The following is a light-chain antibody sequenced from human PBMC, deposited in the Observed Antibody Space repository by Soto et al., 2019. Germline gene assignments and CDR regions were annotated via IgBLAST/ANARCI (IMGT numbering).Light chain of an antibody. CDR3: SSFVGGDIFDVI. CDR2: YVI. CDR1: GSDLGAYNY. V-gene: IGLV2-8*01. Sequence: QSARTQPPSASGSPGQSVTISCTGTGSDLGAYNYVSWYQQYPGKAPKFIIYYVIKRPSGVPDRFSGSKSGNTASLTVSGLRADDAAVYYCSSFVGGDIFDVIFGGGTKLTVL. J-gene: IGLJ2*01.